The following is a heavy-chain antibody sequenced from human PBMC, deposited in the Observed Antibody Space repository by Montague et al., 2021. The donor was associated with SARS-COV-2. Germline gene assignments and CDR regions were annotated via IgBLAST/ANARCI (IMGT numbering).Heavy chain of an antibody. CDR3: ARRQIVASNRAFDY. D-gene: IGHD2-21*01. V-gene: IGHV4-38-2*02. Sequence: SETLSLTCTVSGDSVTNIYYWGWIRQPPGKGLEWIGTIYHSGTTNYNPSLKSRGTISVDTSNNQFSLKLNSVTAADTAVYYCARRQIVASNRAFDYWGQGTLVTVSA. J-gene: IGHJ4*02. CDR1: GDSVTNIYY. CDR2: IYHSGTT.